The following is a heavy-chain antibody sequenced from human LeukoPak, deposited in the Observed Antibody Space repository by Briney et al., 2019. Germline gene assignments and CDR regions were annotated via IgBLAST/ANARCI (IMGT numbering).Heavy chain of an antibody. CDR1: GFTFSSYW. V-gene: IGHV3-74*01. CDR2: IKSDGSST. D-gene: IGHD2-15*01. CDR3: ARGSSVVGLD. Sequence: QPGGSLRLYCAASGFTFSSYWMHWVRQAPGKGLVWVSRIKSDGSSTSYADSVKGRFTSSRDNAKNTLYLQMNSLRAEDTAVYYCARGSSVVGLDWGQGTLVTVSS. J-gene: IGHJ4*02.